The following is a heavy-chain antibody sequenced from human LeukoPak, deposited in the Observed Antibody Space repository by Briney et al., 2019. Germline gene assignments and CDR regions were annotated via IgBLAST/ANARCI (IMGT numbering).Heavy chain of an antibody. CDR1: GFTFSSYG. CDR2: ISYDRSNK. CDR3: AKSYEAYCGGDCYCFDY. J-gene: IGHJ4*02. V-gene: IGHV3-30*18. Sequence: GRSLRLSCAASGFTFSSYGMHWVRQAPGKGLGWVAVISYDRSNKYYADSVKGRFTISRDNSKNTLYLQMNSLRAEDTAVYYCAKSYEAYCGGDCYCFDYWGQGTLVTVSS. D-gene: IGHD2-21*02.